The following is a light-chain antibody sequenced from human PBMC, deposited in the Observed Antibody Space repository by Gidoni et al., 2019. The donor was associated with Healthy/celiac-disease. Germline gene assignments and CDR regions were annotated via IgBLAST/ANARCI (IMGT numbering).Light chain of an antibody. CDR2: GAS. Sequence: IVMTQSPATLSVSPGERATLPCRASQSVSSNSAWYQQKPGQAPRLLIYGASTRATGIPARFSGSGSGTEFTLTISSLQSEDFAVYYCQQYNNWPLTFGGGTKVEIK. CDR3: QQYNNWPLT. J-gene: IGKJ4*01. V-gene: IGKV3-15*01. CDR1: QSVSSN.